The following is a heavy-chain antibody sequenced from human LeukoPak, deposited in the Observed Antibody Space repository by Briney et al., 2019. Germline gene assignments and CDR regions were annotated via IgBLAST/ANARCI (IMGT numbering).Heavy chain of an antibody. CDR3: AHSYSSGWYRGFQH. D-gene: IGHD6-19*01. Sequence: SGPTLVKPTQTLTMTCTFSGFSLSTSGVGVGWIRQPPGKALEWLALIYWDDDKRYSPSLKSRLTITKDTSKNQVVLTMTNMDPVDTATYYCAHSYSSGWYRGFQHWGQRTLVTVSS. CDR2: IYWDDDK. V-gene: IGHV2-5*02. J-gene: IGHJ1*01. CDR1: GFSLSTSGVG.